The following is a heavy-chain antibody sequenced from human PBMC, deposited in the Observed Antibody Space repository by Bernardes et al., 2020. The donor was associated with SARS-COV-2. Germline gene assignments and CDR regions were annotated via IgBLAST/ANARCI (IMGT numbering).Heavy chain of an antibody. V-gene: IGHV1-18*01. D-gene: IGHD5-18*01. J-gene: IGHJ4*02. CDR1: GYTFTSYG. CDR3: ARDDVNTAVAADY. CDR2: ISASNGNT. Sequence: ASMKVSCKASGYTFTSYGISWVRQAPGQGLEWMGWISASNGNTNYAQKLQGRVTMTTDTSPSTAYMQLRTLRSDDTAVYYCARDDVNTAVAADYRGQGTLVAVS.